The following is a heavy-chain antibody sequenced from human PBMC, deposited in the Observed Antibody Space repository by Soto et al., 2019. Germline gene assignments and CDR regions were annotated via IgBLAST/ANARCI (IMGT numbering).Heavy chain of an antibody. J-gene: IGHJ6*02. CDR2: IYTSGST. V-gene: IGHV4-4*07. CDR1: GGSISSYY. CDR3: ARGLYCSSTSCYLLDV. Sequence: PSETLSPTCTVSGGSISSYYWSWIRQPAGKGLEWIGRIYTSGSTIYNPSLKSRVTMSVDTSKNQFSLKLSSVTAADTAVYYCARGLYCSSTSCYLLDVWGQGTTVT. D-gene: IGHD2-2*01.